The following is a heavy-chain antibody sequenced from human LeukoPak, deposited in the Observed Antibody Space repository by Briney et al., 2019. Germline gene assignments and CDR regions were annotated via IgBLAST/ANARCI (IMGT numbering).Heavy chain of an antibody. D-gene: IGHD1-26*01. CDR1: GFTFSSYW. CDR3: ARDCLMVGAPYHDC. CDR2: ISQIGSEK. Sequence: HPGGCLRLSCAASGFTFSSYWLSWVRQAPGKRLEWVANISQIGSEKLYVDSVKGRFIISRDNAKNSLYLHMNSLRAEDTAVYYCARDCLMVGAPYHDCWSQGTLVTVSS. J-gene: IGHJ4*02. V-gene: IGHV3-7*04.